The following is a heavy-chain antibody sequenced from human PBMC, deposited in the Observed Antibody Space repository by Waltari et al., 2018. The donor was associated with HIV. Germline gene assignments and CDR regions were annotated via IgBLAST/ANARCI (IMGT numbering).Heavy chain of an antibody. D-gene: IGHD6-6*01. J-gene: IGHJ6*02. V-gene: IGHV3-23*01. CDR3: AKVPQYISSSIYYYVMDV. CDR2: IIVNGSST. Sequence: EVKLLESGGGLVQPGGSLRISCAASGFTFSTNALSWVSQAPGKRLCWVSSIIVNGSSTYYSDSIEGRFTISRDNSNNTLYLQMNSLRAEDTAAYYCAKVPQYISSSIYYYVMDVWGQGTTVTVSS. CDR1: GFTFSTNA.